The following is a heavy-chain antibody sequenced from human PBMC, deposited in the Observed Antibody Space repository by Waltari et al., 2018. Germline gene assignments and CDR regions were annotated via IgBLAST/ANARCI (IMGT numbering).Heavy chain of an antibody. CDR2: IGTAGDT. CDR3: ARGGYGGGYWYFDL. CDR1: GFTFSSYD. D-gene: IGHD6-19*01. J-gene: IGHJ2*01. V-gene: IGHV3-13*01. Sequence: EVQLVESGGGLVQPGGSLRLSCAASGFTFSSYDMHWVRQAKGKGLEWVSAIGTAGDTYYPGSVKGRFTISRENAKNSLYLQMNSLRAEDTAVYYCARGGYGGGYWYFDLWGRGTLVTVSS.